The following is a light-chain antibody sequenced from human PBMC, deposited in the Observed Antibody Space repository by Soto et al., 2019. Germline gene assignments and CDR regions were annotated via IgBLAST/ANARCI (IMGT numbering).Light chain of an antibody. J-gene: IGLJ2*01. CDR1: SSDVGVYSL. Sequence: QSALTQPRSVSGSPGQSVAISCTGTSSDVGVYSLVSWYQQHPGKAPKLILYDVTKRPPRVPDRFSGSRSGDTASLTISGLQAEDEADYYCCSYSANFAIFGGGTKVT. V-gene: IGLV2-11*01. CDR3: CSYSANFAI. CDR2: DVT.